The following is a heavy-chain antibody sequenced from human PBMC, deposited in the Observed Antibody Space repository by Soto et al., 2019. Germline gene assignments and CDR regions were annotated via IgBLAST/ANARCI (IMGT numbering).Heavy chain of an antibody. CDR1: GFTVSSNY. V-gene: IGHV3-66*01. CDR3: ARVDF. Sequence: EVHLVESGGGLVQPGGSLRLSCAASGFTVSSNYMSWVRQAPGKGLEWVSVIYSGGSTYYADSVKGRFTISRGNSKNTLYLHMDSLTVDDWAIYYCARVDFWGQGTLVTVSS. CDR2: IYSGGST. J-gene: IGHJ4*02.